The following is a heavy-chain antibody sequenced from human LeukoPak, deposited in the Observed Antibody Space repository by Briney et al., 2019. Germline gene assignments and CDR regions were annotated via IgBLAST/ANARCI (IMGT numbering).Heavy chain of an antibody. J-gene: IGHJ6*02. Sequence: SETLSLTCTVSSGSISSSSYYWGWIRQPPGKGLEWIGSIYYSGSTYYNPSLKSRVTISVDTSKNQFSLKLSSVTAADTAVYYCARYYYFAMDVWGQGTTVTVSS. CDR3: ARYYYFAMDV. V-gene: IGHV4-39*07. CDR1: SGSISSSSYY. CDR2: IYYSGST.